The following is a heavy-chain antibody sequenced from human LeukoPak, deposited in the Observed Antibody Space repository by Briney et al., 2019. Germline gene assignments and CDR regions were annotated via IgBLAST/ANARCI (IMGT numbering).Heavy chain of an antibody. CDR3: ARGLTGY. D-gene: IGHD1-14*01. Sequence: SETLSLTCAVYGGSFSGYYWSWIRQPPGKGLEWIGEINHSGSTNYNPSLKSRVTISVDTSKNQFSLKLSSVTAADTAVYYCARGLTGYWGQGTLVTVSS. V-gene: IGHV4-34*01. CDR1: GGSFSGYY. CDR2: INHSGST. J-gene: IGHJ4*02.